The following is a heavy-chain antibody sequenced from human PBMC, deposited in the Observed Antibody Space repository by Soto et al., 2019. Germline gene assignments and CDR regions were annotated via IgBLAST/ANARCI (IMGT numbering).Heavy chain of an antibody. CDR2: IYWNDDK. J-gene: IGHJ5*02. Sequence: XXPTLVNATQSLTLTCIFSGFSLRTSGVGVGWIRQPPGKALEWLGFIYWNDDKRYSPSLKSRLTITKDTSKNQVVLTMTNMDTVDTATYYCAKSGSSGWYGWFDPWGQGTLVTGSS. CDR3: AKSGSSGWYGWFDP. CDR1: GFSLRTSGVG. V-gene: IGHV2-5*01. D-gene: IGHD6-19*01.